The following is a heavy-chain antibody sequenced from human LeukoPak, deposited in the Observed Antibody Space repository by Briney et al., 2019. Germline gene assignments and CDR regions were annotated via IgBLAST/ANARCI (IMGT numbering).Heavy chain of an antibody. CDR1: GGSISSYY. CDR2: IYTSGST. V-gene: IGHV4-4*07. CDR3: ARTYYYDSSGYYYDWDYYYYMDV. J-gene: IGHJ6*03. D-gene: IGHD3-22*01. Sequence: SETLSLTCTVSGGSISSYYWSWIRQPAGKGLEWIGRIYTSGSTSYNPSLKSRVTMSVDTSKNQFSLKLSSVTAADTAVYYCARTYYYDSSGYYYDWDYYYYMDVWGKGTTVTVSS.